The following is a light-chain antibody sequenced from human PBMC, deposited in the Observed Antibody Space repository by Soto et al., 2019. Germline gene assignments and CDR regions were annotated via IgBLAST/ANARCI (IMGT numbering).Light chain of an antibody. J-gene: IGKJ1*01. CDR3: QQYYRPWT. Sequence: DIVMTQSPDSLAVSLGERATINCKSSQRVLYSSNNKNYLAWYQQKPGQPPKLLIYWASTRESGVPDRFSGSGSGTDFSLTIISLQAEDVAVYYCQQYYRPWTFGQGTKVEIK. CDR2: WAS. CDR1: QRVLYSSNNKNY. V-gene: IGKV4-1*01.